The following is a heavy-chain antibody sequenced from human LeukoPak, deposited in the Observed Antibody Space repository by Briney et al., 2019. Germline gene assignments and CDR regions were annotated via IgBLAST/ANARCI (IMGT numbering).Heavy chain of an antibody. V-gene: IGHV4-59*01. CDR3: ARVSPSVVTPYAFDP. D-gene: IGHD2-21*02. J-gene: IGHJ5*02. Sequence: KASETLSLTCTVSGGSINTYYWSWIRQPPGKGLERMGYIYSSGSTNYNPSLKGRVTISIDTSRNQFSLRLTSVTPADTAVYYCARVSPSVVTPYAFDPWGQGTLVTVSS. CDR2: IYSSGST. CDR1: GGSINTYY.